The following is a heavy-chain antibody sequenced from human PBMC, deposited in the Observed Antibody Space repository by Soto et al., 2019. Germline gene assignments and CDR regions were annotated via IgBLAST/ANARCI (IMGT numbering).Heavy chain of an antibody. D-gene: IGHD1-7*01. Sequence: GGSLRLSCAASGFTFSSYGMHWVRQAPGKGLEWVAVISYDGSNKYYADSVKGRFTISRDNSKNTLYLQMNSLRAEDTAVYYCAKSGITGTTNLPSPIFWGQGXLVTVSS. CDR2: ISYDGSNK. CDR3: AKSGITGTTNLPSPIF. J-gene: IGHJ4*02. CDR1: GFTFSSYG. V-gene: IGHV3-30*18.